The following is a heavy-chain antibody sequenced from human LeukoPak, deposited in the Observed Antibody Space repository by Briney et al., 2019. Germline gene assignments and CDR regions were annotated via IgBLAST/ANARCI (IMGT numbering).Heavy chain of an antibody. Sequence: ASVKVSCKASGYAFTGYYMHWVRQAPGQGLEWMGWINPNRGGTNYAQKFQGRVTMTRDTSISTAYMELSRLRSDDTAVYYCAREWVVATETLWVYYYYGMDVWGQGTTVTVSS. J-gene: IGHJ6*02. CDR2: INPNRGGT. V-gene: IGHV1-2*02. D-gene: IGHD2-15*01. CDR3: AREWVVATETLWVYYYYGMDV. CDR1: GYAFTGYY.